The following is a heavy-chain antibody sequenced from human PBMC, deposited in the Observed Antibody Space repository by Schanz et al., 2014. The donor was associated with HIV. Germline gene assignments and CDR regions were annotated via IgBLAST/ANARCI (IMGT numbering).Heavy chain of an antibody. CDR1: GFNFSRYN. CDR3: AKDIQDYSNSFDL. V-gene: IGHV3-48*01. J-gene: IGHJ4*02. D-gene: IGHD4-4*01. Sequence: DVQLVESGKYLVEPGESLRLSCVASGFNFSRYNMNWVRQTPGKGLEWISHISFDGNIIYYADSVQGRFTISRDNAKNSLFLQMNSLRPEDTALYYCAKDIQDYSNSFDLWGQGTLVTVSA. CDR2: ISFDGNII.